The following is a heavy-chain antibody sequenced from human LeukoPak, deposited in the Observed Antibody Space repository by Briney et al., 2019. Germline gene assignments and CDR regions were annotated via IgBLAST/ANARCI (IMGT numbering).Heavy chain of an antibody. CDR3: ARDFGRGDGEFDY. CDR1: SGSISTSNYY. D-gene: IGHD2-21*01. CDR2: IFYSGST. Sequence: PSETLSLTCTVSSGSISTSNYYWGWVRQPPGKALEWIGNIFYSGSTYYNPSLKSRVTISVDTSKNQFSLKLSSVTAADTAVYYCARDFGRGDGEFDYWGQGTLVTVSS. J-gene: IGHJ4*02. V-gene: IGHV4-39*07.